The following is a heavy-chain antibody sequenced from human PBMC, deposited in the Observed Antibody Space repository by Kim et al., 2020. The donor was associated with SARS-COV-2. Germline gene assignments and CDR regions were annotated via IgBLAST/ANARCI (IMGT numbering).Heavy chain of an antibody. Sequence: GGSLRRSCAASGFTFSSYSMNWVRQAPGKGLEWVSSISSSSSYIFYADSVKGRFTISRDNAKNSLYLQMNSLRAEDTAVYYCARSIYDSSGYYDYWGQGTLVTVSS. CDR1: GFTFSSYS. CDR3: ARSIYDSSGYYDY. D-gene: IGHD3-22*01. J-gene: IGHJ4*02. CDR2: ISSSSSYI. V-gene: IGHV3-21*01.